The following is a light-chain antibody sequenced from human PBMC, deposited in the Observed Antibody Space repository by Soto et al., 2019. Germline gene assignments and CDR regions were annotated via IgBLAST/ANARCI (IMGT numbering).Light chain of an antibody. CDR2: GAS. CDR1: QSVSTN. Sequence: EIVMTQSPATLSVSPGERVTLSCRASQSVSTNLAWYQQKPGQARRPLIYGASTRATGVPARFSGSGSGTEFTLTISRLQSEDFAVYYCQHYNNLWGFGGGPKVEIK. V-gene: IGKV3-15*01. J-gene: IGKJ4*01. CDR3: QHYNNLWG.